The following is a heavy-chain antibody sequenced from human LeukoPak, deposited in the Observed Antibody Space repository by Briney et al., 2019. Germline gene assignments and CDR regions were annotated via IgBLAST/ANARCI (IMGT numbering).Heavy chain of an antibody. D-gene: IGHD7-27*01. Sequence: GGSLRLSCAASEFTVSDNYMSWVRQAPGKGLEWVSVIYSDATTYYADSVKGRFTISRDNPKNTLHLQMNSLRAEDTAVYYCARDRTNWGNYFFYMDVWGKGTTVTVSS. CDR2: IYSDATT. CDR1: EFTVSDNY. CDR3: ARDRTNWGNYFFYMDV. J-gene: IGHJ6*03. V-gene: IGHV3-53*01.